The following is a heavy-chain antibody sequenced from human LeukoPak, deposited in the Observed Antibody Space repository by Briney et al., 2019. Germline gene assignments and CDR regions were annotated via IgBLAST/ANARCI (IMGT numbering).Heavy chain of an antibody. J-gene: IGHJ4*02. CDR3: ARGPIVVVPAAIMGGNYYFDY. Sequence: GGSLRLSCAASGFTVSSNYMSWVRQAPGKGLEWVSVIYSGGSTYYADSVKGRFTISRDNSKNTLYLQMNSLRAEDTAVYYCARGPIVVVPAAIMGGNYYFDYWGQGTLVTVSS. CDR2: IYSGGST. D-gene: IGHD2-2*02. V-gene: IGHV3-53*01. CDR1: GFTVSSNY.